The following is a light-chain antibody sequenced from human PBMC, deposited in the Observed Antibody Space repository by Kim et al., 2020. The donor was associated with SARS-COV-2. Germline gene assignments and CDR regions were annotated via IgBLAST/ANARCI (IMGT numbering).Light chain of an antibody. V-gene: IGKV3-15*01. CDR2: GAS. CDR1: QSIRSS. CDR3: QQYNDWLT. J-gene: IGKJ4*01. Sequence: SVSPGKRVILSCRASQSIRSSIAWYQQKPGQTPRLLIYGASTRATGIPARFSGTGSGTEFTLTISSLQSEDFAVYYCQQYNDWLTFGGGTKVDIK.